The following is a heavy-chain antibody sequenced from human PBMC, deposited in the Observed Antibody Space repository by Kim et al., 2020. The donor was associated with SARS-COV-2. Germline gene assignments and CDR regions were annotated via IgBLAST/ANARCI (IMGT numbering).Heavy chain of an antibody. CDR2: ISGSGGST. V-gene: IGHV3-23*01. Sequence: EGSLRLSCAASGFTFSSYAMSWVRQAPGKGLEWVSAISGSGGSTYYADSVKGRFTISRDNSKNTLYLQMNSLRAEDTAVYYCAKDPSSVTTSLEWFDPWGQGTLVTVSS. CDR1: GFTFSSYA. CDR3: AKDPSSVTTSLEWFDP. D-gene: IGHD4-17*01. J-gene: IGHJ5*02.